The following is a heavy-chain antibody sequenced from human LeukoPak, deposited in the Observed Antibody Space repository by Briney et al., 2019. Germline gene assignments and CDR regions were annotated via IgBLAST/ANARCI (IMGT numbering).Heavy chain of an antibody. J-gene: IGHJ6*03. D-gene: IGHD2-2*01. CDR1: GGTFGSYA. CDR2: IIPIFGTA. V-gene: IGHV1-69*13. CDR3: ASRYCSSTSCYAFSYYYYYMDV. Sequence: SVKVSCKASGGTFGSYAISWVRQAPGQGLEWMGGIIPIFGTANYAQKFQGRVTITADESTSTAYMELSSLRSEDTAVYYCASRYCSSTSCYAFSYYYYYMDVWGKGTTVTISS.